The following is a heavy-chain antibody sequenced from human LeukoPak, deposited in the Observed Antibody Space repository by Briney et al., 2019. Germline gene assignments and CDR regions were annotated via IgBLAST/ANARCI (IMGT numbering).Heavy chain of an antibody. D-gene: IGHD3-22*01. V-gene: IGHV4-38-2*02. J-gene: IGHJ4*02. CDR2: IYYSGST. Sequence: SETLSLTCSVSGYSISSSYYWGWIRQPPGKGLEWIGSIYYSGSTYYNPSLKSRVTISVDTSKNQFSLKLSSVTAADTAVYYCAREGKNYYDSSDVDYWGQGTLVTVSS. CDR1: GYSISSSYY. CDR3: AREGKNYYDSSDVDY.